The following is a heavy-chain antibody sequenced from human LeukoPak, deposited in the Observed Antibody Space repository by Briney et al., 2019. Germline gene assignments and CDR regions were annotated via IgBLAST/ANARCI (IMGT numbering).Heavy chain of an antibody. CDR3: ARLRQQLSWFDP. J-gene: IGHJ5*02. CDR1: GGSISSSNYY. CDR2: IYYGGST. V-gene: IGHV4-39*01. D-gene: IGHD6-13*01. Sequence: PSETQSLTCTVSGGSISSSNYYWGWVRQPPGKGLEFIGTIYYGGSTYYNPSLKSRVTISVDTSKNQFSLKVSSVTAADTAVYYCARLRQQLSWFDPWGQGTLVTVSS.